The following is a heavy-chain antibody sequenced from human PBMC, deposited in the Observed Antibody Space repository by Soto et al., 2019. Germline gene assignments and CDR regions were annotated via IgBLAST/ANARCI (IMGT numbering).Heavy chain of an antibody. CDR2: IKSKTDGGTT. CDR3: TTHNNRNDFWSGYSWIEFDY. CDR1: GFTFSNAW. D-gene: IGHD3-3*01. V-gene: IGHV3-15*01. Sequence: PGGSLRLSCAASGFTFSNAWMSWVRQAPGKGLEWVGRIKSKTDGGTTDYAAPVKGRFTISRDDSKNTLYLQMNSLKTEDTAVYYCTTHNNRNDFWSGYSWIEFDYWGQGTLVTVSS. J-gene: IGHJ4*02.